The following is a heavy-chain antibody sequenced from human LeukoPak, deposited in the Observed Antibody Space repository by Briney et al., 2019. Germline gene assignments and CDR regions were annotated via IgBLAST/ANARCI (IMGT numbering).Heavy chain of an antibody. D-gene: IGHD1-26*01. V-gene: IGHV3-30*18. CDR1: GFTFSSYG. CDR3: AKDQKSGGPRDGMDV. Sequence: GGSLRLSCAASGFTFSSYGMHWVRQAPGKGLEWVAVISYDGSNKYYADSVKGRFTISRDNSKNTLYLQMNSLRAEDTAVYYCAKDQKSGGPRDGMDVWGQGTTVTVSS. CDR2: ISYDGSNK. J-gene: IGHJ6*02.